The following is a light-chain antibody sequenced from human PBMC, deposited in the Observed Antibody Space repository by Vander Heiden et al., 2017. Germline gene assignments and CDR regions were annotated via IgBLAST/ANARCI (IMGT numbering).Light chain of an antibody. CDR3: QQTYTTPQT. CDR1: QSIGDY. V-gene: IGKV1-39*01. J-gene: IGKJ4*01. CDR2: IAS. Sequence: DIQMTQSPSSLSASLGDRVTITCRTSQSIGDYLNWYQQKPGKAPNLLIYIASSLQTGVPPRFSGSGSGIDFTLTISSLQPEDSATYYCQQTYTTPQTFGGGTKVEIK.